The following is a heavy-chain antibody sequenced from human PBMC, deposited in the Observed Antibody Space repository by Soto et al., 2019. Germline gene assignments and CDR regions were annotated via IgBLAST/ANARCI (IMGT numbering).Heavy chain of an antibody. D-gene: IGHD4-4*01. J-gene: IGHJ4*02. CDR1: GFTFSDYA. V-gene: IGHV3-33*01. CDR3: ARGSWGTVRSSHFDY. Sequence: GGSLRLSCAASGFTFSDYAMHWVRQAPGKGLEWVAVIYYDGSDKDYLDSVKGRFTISRDNSKRTVYLQLNSLRVEDTGVYYCARGSWGTVRSSHFDYWGQGTLVTVSS. CDR2: IYYDGSDK.